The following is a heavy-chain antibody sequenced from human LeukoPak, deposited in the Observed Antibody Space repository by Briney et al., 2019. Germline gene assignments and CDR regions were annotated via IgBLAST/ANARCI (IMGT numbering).Heavy chain of an antibody. Sequence: GGSLRLSCAASGFTFSSYSMNWVRQAPGKGLEGVSSISSSSSYIYYADSVKGRFTIYRDNAKNSLYLQMNSLRAEDTAVYYCARAEGYDFWSGPNDWGQGTLVTVSS. CDR1: GFTFSSYS. J-gene: IGHJ4*02. CDR3: ARAEGYDFWSGPND. D-gene: IGHD3-3*01. V-gene: IGHV3-21*01. CDR2: ISSSSSYI.